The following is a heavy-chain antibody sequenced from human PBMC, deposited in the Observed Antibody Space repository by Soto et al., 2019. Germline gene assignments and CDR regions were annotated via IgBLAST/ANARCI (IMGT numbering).Heavy chain of an antibody. CDR3: ARGQWLPRGEY. V-gene: IGHV4-34*01. CDR2: INHSGST. Sequence: SETLSLTCGVYDGSFSGYFWTWIRQSPGKGLEWSGEINHSGSTNYTPSLKSRATISADPSEKEFSLRLSAVTAADTAVYYCARGQWLPRGEYWGQGALVTVS. D-gene: IGHD6-19*01. CDR1: DGSFSGYF. J-gene: IGHJ4*02.